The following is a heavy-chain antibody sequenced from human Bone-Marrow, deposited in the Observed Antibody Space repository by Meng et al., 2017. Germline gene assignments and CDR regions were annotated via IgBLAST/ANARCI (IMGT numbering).Heavy chain of an antibody. D-gene: IGHD2-15*01. CDR1: GYTFTGYY. J-gene: IGHJ4*02. Sequence: ASVKVSCKASGYTFTGYYMHWVRQAPGQGLEWMGWINPNSGGTNYAQKFQGRVTMTRDTSISTAYMELSRLRSDDTAVYYCARSELGYCSGGSCYGIDYWGQGTPVTVSS. V-gene: IGHV1-2*02. CDR2: INPNSGGT. CDR3: ARSELGYCSGGSCYGIDY.